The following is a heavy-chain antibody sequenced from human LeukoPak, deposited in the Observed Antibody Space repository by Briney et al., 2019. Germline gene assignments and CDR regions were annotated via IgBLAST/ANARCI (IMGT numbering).Heavy chain of an antibody. V-gene: IGHV3-21*01. J-gene: IGHJ4*02. CDR3: ARSLTTLTYEGY. CDR2: INSGSTYT. D-gene: IGHD1-1*01. Sequence: GSLRLSCAASGFTFSSYMMNWVRQAPGKGLEWVSSINSGSTYTYYTESVKGRFIVSRDNAKNSLFLQMNSLRAEDTAIYYCARSLTTLTYEGYWGQGTLVTVSS. CDR1: GFTFSSYM.